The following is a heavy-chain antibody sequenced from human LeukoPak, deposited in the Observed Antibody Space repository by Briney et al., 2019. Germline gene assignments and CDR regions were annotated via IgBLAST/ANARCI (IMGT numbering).Heavy chain of an antibody. CDR2: VSDDGSNK. Sequence: GRSLRLSCEASGYTFSSYGMHWVRQAPCKGLEWMAVVSDDGSNKYYEDSVRGRFTISRDSSKNTLYLQMSSLRDEDTAVYYCAKPRLRGGYLFDYWGQGTLVTVSS. D-gene: IGHD5-12*01. CDR3: AKPRLRGGYLFDY. CDR1: GYTFSSYG. J-gene: IGHJ4*02. V-gene: IGHV3-30*18.